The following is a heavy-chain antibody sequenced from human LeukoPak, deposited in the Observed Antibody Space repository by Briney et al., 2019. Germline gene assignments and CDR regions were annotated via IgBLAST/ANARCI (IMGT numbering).Heavy chain of an antibody. Sequence: ASVKVSCTASGYTFTSYGMSWVRQAPGQGLEWMGWISAYEGNTNYAQKLQGRGTMTTDTATITAYMELRSLRSDDTAVYYCAPKANGSRTYYVFDYWGQGTLVTVSS. CDR3: APKANGSRTYYVFDY. J-gene: IGHJ4*02. CDR1: GYTFTSYG. CDR2: ISAYEGNT. D-gene: IGHD3-10*01. V-gene: IGHV1-18*01.